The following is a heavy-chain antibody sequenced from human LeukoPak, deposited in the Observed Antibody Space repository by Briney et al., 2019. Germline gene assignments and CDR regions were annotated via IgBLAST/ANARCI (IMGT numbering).Heavy chain of an antibody. D-gene: IGHD3-10*02. J-gene: IGHJ6*04. CDR1: EFTLSSYN. V-gene: IGHV3-48*04. CDR2: ISSSGSTI. CDR3: AELGITMIGGV. Sequence: GGSLRLSCAASEFTLSSYNMNWVRQAPGKGLEWVSYISSSGSTIYYADSVKGRFTISRDNAKNSLYLQMNSLRAEDTAVYYCAELGITMIGGVWGKGTTVTISS.